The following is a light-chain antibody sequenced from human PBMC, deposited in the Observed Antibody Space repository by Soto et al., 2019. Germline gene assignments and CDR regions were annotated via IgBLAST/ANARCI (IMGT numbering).Light chain of an antibody. CDR3: QVWDSSSDHVV. CDR2: YDS. CDR1: NIGSKS. V-gene: IGLV3-21*04. Sequence: SYELTQPPSVSVAPGKTARITCGGTNIGSKSVHWYQQKPGQAPVLVIYYDSDRPSGIPERFSGSNSGNTATLTISRVEAGDEADYSCQVWDSSSDHVVFGGGTKVTV. J-gene: IGLJ2*01.